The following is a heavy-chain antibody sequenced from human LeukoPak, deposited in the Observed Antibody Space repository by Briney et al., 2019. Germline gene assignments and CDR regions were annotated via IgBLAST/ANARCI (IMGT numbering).Heavy chain of an antibody. D-gene: IGHD3-9*01. J-gene: IGHJ4*02. Sequence: GRSLRLSCAASGFTFSSYAMHWVRQAPGKGLEWVAVISHDGSNKYYADSVKGRFTISRDNSKNTLYLQMNSLRAEDTAVYYCARGASYFREVDYWGQGTLVTVSS. CDR1: GFTFSSYA. CDR3: ARGASYFREVDY. CDR2: ISHDGSNK. V-gene: IGHV3-30*04.